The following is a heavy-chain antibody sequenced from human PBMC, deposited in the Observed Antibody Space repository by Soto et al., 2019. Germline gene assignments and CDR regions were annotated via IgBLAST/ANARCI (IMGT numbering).Heavy chain of an antibody. Sequence: PSQSMSLTWIVSGESISSRSYYWGWIRRHPGKGMEWSGSIYYSGRSYYNASFKSRVTITIDTTKNQFSLKFSSVTATDTAVYYCARQRTPGVSRAYFDHWGQGALVTVSS. D-gene: IGHD2-21*01. V-gene: IGHV4-39*01. CDR1: GESISSRSYY. CDR2: IYYSGRS. J-gene: IGHJ4*02. CDR3: ARQRTPGVSRAYFDH.